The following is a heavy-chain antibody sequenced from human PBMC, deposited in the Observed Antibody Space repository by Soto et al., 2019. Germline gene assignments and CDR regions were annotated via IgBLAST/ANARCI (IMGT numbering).Heavy chain of an antibody. CDR2: INHSGST. Sequence: PSETLSLTCAVYGGSFSGYYWSWIRQPPGKGLEWIGEINHSGSTNYNPSLKSRVTISVDTSKNQFSLKLSSVTAADTAVYYCARANDYGDYDSFDPWGQGTLVTVSS. J-gene: IGHJ5*02. V-gene: IGHV4-34*01. D-gene: IGHD4-17*01. CDR3: ARANDYGDYDSFDP. CDR1: GGSFSGYY.